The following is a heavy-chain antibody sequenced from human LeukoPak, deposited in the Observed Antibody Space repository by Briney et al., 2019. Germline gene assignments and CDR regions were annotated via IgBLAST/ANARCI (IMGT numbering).Heavy chain of an antibody. CDR3: ARQGGSYVSLDY. V-gene: IGHV5-51*01. CDR2: INPGDSDT. D-gene: IGHD1-26*01. Sequence: GASLKISCKGSGSSFTTYWIGWVRQMPGKGLEWMGIINPGDSDTRYSPSFQGQVTISADKSISTAYLQWSSLQASDTAIYYCARQGGSYVSLDYWGQGTLVTVSS. J-gene: IGHJ4*02. CDR1: GSSFTTYW.